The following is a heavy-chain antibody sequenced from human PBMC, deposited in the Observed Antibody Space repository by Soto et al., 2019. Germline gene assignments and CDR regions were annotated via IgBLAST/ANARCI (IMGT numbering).Heavy chain of an antibody. J-gene: IGHJ4*02. CDR3: ARERGQWLIDY. Sequence: SETLSLTCTVSGGSISSYYWSWIRQPPGKGLEWVGYIYYSGSTNYNPSLKSRVTISVDTSKNQFSLKLSSVTAADTAVYYCARERGQWLIDYWGQGTLVTVSS. CDR2: IYYSGST. V-gene: IGHV4-59*01. CDR1: GGSISSYY. D-gene: IGHD6-19*01.